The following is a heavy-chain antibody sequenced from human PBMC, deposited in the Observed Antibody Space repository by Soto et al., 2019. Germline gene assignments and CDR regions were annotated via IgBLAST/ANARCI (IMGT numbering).Heavy chain of an antibody. CDR1: GGSFVVSH. J-gene: IGHJ6*03. D-gene: IGHD3-10*01. CDR2: INDSGDT. CDR3: ARGLILWFGELSRRGGYYYYMDV. Sequence: QLHLKQWGAGLLKPSETLSLTCAVYGGSFVVSHGGGIRKTPGKGLEWSGGINDSGDTNYNPSLKSRVTILVDSPKKQISLRLSSVTAADTAVYYCARGLILWFGELSRRGGYYYYMDVWGKGTTVTVSS. V-gene: IGHV4-34*01.